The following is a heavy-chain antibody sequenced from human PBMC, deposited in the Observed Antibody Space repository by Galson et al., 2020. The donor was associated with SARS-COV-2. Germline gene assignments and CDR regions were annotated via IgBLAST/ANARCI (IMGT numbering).Heavy chain of an antibody. CDR3: AKTRHVGSTGYYYVLEY. Sequence: PGGSLRLSCAASGFTFGTYAMSWVRQAPGTGLEWVSAISGSGDSTYYADSVKGRFTISSDNSKNTLYLQMDSLRADDTAVYYCAKTRHVGSTGYYYVLEYWGQGTLVTVSS. J-gene: IGHJ4*02. CDR1: GFTFGTYA. CDR2: ISGSGDST. D-gene: IGHD3-10*02. V-gene: IGHV3-23*01.